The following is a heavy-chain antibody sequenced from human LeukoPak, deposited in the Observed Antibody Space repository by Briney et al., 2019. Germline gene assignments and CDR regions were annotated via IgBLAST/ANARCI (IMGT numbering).Heavy chain of an antibody. CDR3: AKDPNGDYIGAFDM. Sequence: GGSLRLSCAASGFTFSSYAMTWVRQAPGKGLEWVSTISGSGDRTLYADSVKGRFTISRDNFKNTLYLQMNSLRAEDTALYHCAKDPNGDYIGAFDMWGQGTMVTVSS. CDR1: GFTFSSYA. CDR2: ISGSGDRT. V-gene: IGHV3-23*01. D-gene: IGHD4-17*01. J-gene: IGHJ3*02.